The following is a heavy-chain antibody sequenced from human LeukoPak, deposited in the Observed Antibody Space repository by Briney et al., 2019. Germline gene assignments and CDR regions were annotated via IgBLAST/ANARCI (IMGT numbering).Heavy chain of an antibody. V-gene: IGHV1-18*01. Sequence: GASVKVSCKASNYNFSDYTINWVRQAPGQGLEWMGWISPKNGDTNPAQRFQDRVTMTTETSTTTAYMDLRNLTSDDTAVYFCARGPLYGDYYCDFWGQGTLVTVSS. CDR1: NYNFSDYT. D-gene: IGHD4-17*01. J-gene: IGHJ4*02. CDR3: ARGPLYGDYYCDF. CDR2: ISPKNGDT.